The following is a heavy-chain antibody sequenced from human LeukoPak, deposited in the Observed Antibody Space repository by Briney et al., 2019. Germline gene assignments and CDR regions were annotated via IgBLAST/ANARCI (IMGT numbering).Heavy chain of an antibody. CDR2: LSGSGGST. CDR3: AKDGNWCGEEDKYYFDY. D-gene: IGHD3-10*01. J-gene: IGHJ4*02. CDR1: GFTFSSYA. Sequence: PGGSLRLSCAASGFTFSSYAMSWVRQAPGKGLEWVSALSGSGGSTYYADSVKGRFTISRDNSKNTLYLQMNSLRAEDTAVYYCAKDGNWCGEEDKYYFDYWGQGTLVTVSS. V-gene: IGHV3-23*01.